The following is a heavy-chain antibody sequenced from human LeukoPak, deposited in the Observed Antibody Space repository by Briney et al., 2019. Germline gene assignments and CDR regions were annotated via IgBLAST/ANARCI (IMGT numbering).Heavy chain of an antibody. D-gene: IGHD3-3*01. CDR3: ARECSTIFGVVMGHYYYYMDV. V-gene: IGHV4-34*01. Sequence: SETLSLTCAVYGGSFSGYYWSWIRQPPGKGLEWIGEINHSGSTNYNPSLKSRVTISVDTSKNQFSLKLSSVTAADTAVYYCARECSTIFGVVMGHYYYYMDVWGKGTMVTVSS. CDR1: GGSFSGYY. J-gene: IGHJ6*03. CDR2: INHSGST.